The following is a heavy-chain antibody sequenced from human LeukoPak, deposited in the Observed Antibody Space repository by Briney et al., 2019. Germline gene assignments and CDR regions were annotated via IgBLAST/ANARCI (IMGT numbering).Heavy chain of an antibody. V-gene: IGHV1-46*01. CDR1: GYTFTSYY. D-gene: IGHD4-17*01. CDR3: ASVDYGDYRTDY. J-gene: IGHJ4*02. Sequence: ASVKVSCKASGYTFTSYYMHWVRQAPGQGLEWMGIINPSGGSTSYAQKFQGRVTMTRDTSTSTVYMELSSLRSADTAVYYCASVDYGDYRTDYWGQGTLVTVSS. CDR2: INPSGGST.